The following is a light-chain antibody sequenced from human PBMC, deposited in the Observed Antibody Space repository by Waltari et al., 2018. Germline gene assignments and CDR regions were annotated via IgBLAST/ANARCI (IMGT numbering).Light chain of an antibody. CDR1: QSLAHSEGKTY. V-gene: IGKV2-30*02. J-gene: IGKJ2*01. CDR3: MQGTHWPRT. CDR2: KVS. Sequence: QSLAHSEGKTYLNWFQQRPCQSPRRLIYKVSNRDSGVPDRFSASGSGTDFTLKISRVEAEDVEVYYCMQGTHWPRTFGQGTKLEI.